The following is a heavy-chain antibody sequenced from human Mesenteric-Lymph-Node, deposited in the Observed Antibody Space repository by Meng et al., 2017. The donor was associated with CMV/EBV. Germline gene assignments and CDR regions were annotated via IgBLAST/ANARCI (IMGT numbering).Heavy chain of an antibody. J-gene: IGHJ4*02. CDR1: GFRFSSYW. Sequence: GGSLRLSRAASGFRFSSYWMTWVRQAPGKGLEWVANIKQDGSEKYYVDSAKGRFTISRDNAKNSLYLQMNSLRAEDTAVYYCANSYSGSSQIDYWGQGTLVTVSS. CDR2: IKQDGSEK. V-gene: IGHV3-7*01. D-gene: IGHD1-26*01. CDR3: ANSYSGSSQIDY.